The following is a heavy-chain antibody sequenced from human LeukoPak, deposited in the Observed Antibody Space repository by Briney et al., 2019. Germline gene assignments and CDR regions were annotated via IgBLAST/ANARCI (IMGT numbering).Heavy chain of an antibody. CDR2: VFHSGST. V-gene: IGHV4-59*08. Sequence: PSVTLSLTCTVSGGSISRYYWSWIRRPPGKGLEWIGYVFHSGSTKYNPSLKSRVTISLDTSKKQFSLNLTSVTATDTAVYFCARHEGHCTGGNCYSNAFDVWGQGTMVTVSS. J-gene: IGHJ3*01. D-gene: IGHD2-15*01. CDR1: GGSISRYY. CDR3: ARHEGHCTGGNCYSNAFDV.